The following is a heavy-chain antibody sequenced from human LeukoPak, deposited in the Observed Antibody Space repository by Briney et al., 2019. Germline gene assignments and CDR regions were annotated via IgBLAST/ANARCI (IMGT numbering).Heavy chain of an antibody. CDR1: GFTFSTFA. CDR3: ARDYGGSSPFDY. J-gene: IGHJ4*02. D-gene: IGHD4-23*01. V-gene: IGHV3-23*01. Sequence: PGGSPRLSCAASGFTFSTFAMIWVRQPPGKGLEWVSSIFPSGGEIHYADSVRGRFTISRDNSKSTLSLRMNSLRAEDTAVYYCARDYGGSSPFDYWGQGTLVTVSS. CDR2: IFPSGGEI.